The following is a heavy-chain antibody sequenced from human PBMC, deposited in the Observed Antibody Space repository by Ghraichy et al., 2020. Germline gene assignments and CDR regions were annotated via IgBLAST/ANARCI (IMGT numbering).Heavy chain of an antibody. J-gene: IGHJ3*02. D-gene: IGHD3-3*01. CDR2: INHSGST. Sequence: SETLSLTCAVYGGSFSGYYWSWIRQPPGKGLEWIGEINHSGSTNYNPSLKSRVTISVDTSKNQFSLKLSSVTAADTAVYYCARGGLITIFGALSPSNDGAFDIWGQGTMVTVSS. CDR1: GGSFSGYY. CDR3: ARGGLITIFGALSPSNDGAFDI. V-gene: IGHV4-34*01.